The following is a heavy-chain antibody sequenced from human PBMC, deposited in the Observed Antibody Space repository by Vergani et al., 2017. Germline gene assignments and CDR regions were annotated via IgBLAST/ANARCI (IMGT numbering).Heavy chain of an antibody. Sequence: QVQLVQSGAEVKKPGASVKVSCKASGYTFTSYGISWVRQAPGQGLEWMGWISAYNGNTNYAQKLQGRVTMTRDTLTSTVYMELRSLRSDDTAIYYCARDNSLEDAGWWFDPWGQGTLVTVSS. J-gene: IGHJ5*02. CDR3: ARDNSLEDAGWWFDP. CDR2: ISAYNGNT. CDR1: GYTFTSYG. V-gene: IGHV1-18*04. D-gene: IGHD3-16*01.